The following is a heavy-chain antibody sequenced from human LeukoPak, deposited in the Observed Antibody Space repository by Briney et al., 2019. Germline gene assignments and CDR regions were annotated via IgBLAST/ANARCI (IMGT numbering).Heavy chain of an antibody. CDR3: AREVGYSSSYYGRFDP. Sequence: ASVKVSCKASGYTFTGFYMHWLRQAPGQGLEWMGRINPNTGGSNYAQNFQGRVTMTRDTSISTAYMELSRLKSDDTAVYYCAREVGYSSSYYGRFDPWGQGTLVTVSS. CDR2: INPNTGGS. D-gene: IGHD6-19*01. J-gene: IGHJ5*02. CDR1: GYTFTGFY. V-gene: IGHV1-2*06.